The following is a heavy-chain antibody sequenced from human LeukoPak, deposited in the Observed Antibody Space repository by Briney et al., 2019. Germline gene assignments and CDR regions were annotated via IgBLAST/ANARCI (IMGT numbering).Heavy chain of an antibody. Sequence: SETLSLTCAVYGGSFSGYYWSWIRQPPGKGLEWIGEINHSGSTNYNPSLKSRVTISVDTSKNQLSLKLSSVTAADTAVYYCARLQGHYYGSGSYLNWGQGTLVTVSS. CDR3: ARLQGHYYGSGSYLN. V-gene: IGHV4-34*01. CDR1: GGSFSGYY. D-gene: IGHD3-10*01. CDR2: INHSGST. J-gene: IGHJ4*02.